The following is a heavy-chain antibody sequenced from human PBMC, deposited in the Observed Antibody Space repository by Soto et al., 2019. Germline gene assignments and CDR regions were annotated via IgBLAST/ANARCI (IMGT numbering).Heavy chain of an antibody. CDR2: ISSSSSYI. D-gene: IGHD3-22*01. Sequence: GGSLRLSCAASGFTFSSYSMNWVRQAPGKGLEWVSSISSSSSYIYYADSVKGRFTISRDNAKNSLYLQMNSLRAEDTAVYYCARDDWYYYDSSGYSYFDYWGQGTLVTVSS. CDR1: GFTFSSYS. V-gene: IGHV3-21*01. J-gene: IGHJ4*02. CDR3: ARDDWYYYDSSGYSYFDY.